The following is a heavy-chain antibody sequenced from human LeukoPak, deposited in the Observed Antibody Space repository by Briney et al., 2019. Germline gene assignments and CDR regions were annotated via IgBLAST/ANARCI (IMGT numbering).Heavy chain of an antibody. CDR3: ARAYSSGWADY. D-gene: IGHD6-19*01. Sequence: SETLSLTCAVYGGSLSGYYWSWIRQPPGKGLEWIGEINHSGSTNYNPSLKSRVTISVDTSKNQFSLKLSSVTAADTAVYYCARAYSSGWADYWGQGTLVTVSS. CDR1: GGSLSGYY. CDR2: INHSGST. J-gene: IGHJ4*02. V-gene: IGHV4-34*01.